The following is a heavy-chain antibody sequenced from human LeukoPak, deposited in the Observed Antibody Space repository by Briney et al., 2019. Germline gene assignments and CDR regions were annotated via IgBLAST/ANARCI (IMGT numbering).Heavy chain of an antibody. CDR1: GFTFSSYA. CDR3: ARGADFLYYFDY. J-gene: IGHJ4*02. V-gene: IGHV3-30-3*01. CDR2: ISYDGSNK. D-gene: IGHD3-3*01. Sequence: GGSLRLSCAASGFTFSSYAMHWVRQAPGKGLEWVAVISYDGSNKYYADSVKGRFTISRDNSKNTLYLQTNSLRAEDTAVYYCARGADFLYYFDYWGQGTLVTVSS.